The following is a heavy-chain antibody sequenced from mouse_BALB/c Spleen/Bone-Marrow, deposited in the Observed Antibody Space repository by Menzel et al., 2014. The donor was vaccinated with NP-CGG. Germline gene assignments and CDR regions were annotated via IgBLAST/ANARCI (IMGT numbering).Heavy chain of an antibody. V-gene: IGHV1S126*01. CDR1: GYSFTSYW. CDR3: ARVGLRLPYYFDY. Sequence: VQLQQSGPQVVRPGASVKISCKASGYSFTSYWMHWVKQRPGQGLEWIGIIDPSDSETRLNQKFKDKATLTVDKSSSTAYMQLSSPTSEDSAVYYCARVGLRLPYYFDYWGQGTTLTVSS. D-gene: IGHD1-2*01. J-gene: IGHJ2*01. CDR2: IDPSDSET.